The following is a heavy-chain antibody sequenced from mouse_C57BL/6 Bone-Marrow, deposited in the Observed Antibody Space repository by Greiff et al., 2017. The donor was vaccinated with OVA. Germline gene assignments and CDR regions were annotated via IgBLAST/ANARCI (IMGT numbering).Heavy chain of an antibody. Sequence: QVQLQQPGAELVRPGTSVKLSCKASGYTFTNYWMHWVKQRPGQGLEWIGVIAPSDSYNNYNQKFKGRATLTVDTSSTTAYMHLSRLTAEDSAVYYCAHYGSRLCRHYWGQGTSLTVSS. V-gene: IGHV1-59*01. CDR3: AHYGSRLCRHY. D-gene: IGHD1-1*01. CDR1: GYTFTNYW. CDR2: IAPSDSYN. J-gene: IGHJ2*02.